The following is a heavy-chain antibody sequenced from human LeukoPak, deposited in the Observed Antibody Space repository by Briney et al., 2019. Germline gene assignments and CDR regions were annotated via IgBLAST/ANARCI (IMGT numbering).Heavy chain of an antibody. CDR1: GFTFISYA. J-gene: IGHJ4*02. D-gene: IGHD4-17*01. CDR2: ISGSGGST. V-gene: IGHV3-23*01. Sequence: GGSLRLSCEASGFTFISYAMSWVRHAPVNGLDLVSTISGSGGSTYYADSVKGRFTISRDNSKNTLYLQMNSLRAEDTAVYYCAKESDYGDYWYYFDYWGQGTLVTVSS. CDR3: AKESDYGDYWYYFDY.